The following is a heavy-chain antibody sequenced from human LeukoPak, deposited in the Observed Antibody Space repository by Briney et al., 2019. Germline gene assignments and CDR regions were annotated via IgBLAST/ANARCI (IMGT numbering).Heavy chain of an antibody. Sequence: PGGSLRLSCAASGFTFSSYWMHWVRQAPGKGLVWVSRISTDGSSTNSADSVKGRFTISRDNAKNTVYLQMNSLRAEDTAVYYCVREYSSSSGRAFDIWGQGTMVTVSP. CDR2: ISTDGSST. V-gene: IGHV3-74*01. CDR3: VREYSSSSGRAFDI. CDR1: GFTFSSYW. D-gene: IGHD6-6*01. J-gene: IGHJ3*02.